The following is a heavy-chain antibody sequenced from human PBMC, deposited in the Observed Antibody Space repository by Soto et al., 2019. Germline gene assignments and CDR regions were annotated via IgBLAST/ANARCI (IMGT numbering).Heavy chain of an antibody. CDR1: GGSFSGYY. CDR2: INHSGST. Sequence: SETLSLTCAVYGGSFSGYYWSWIRQPPGKGLEWIGEINHSGSTNYNPSLKSRVTISVDTSKNRFSLKLSSVTAADTAVYYCARGASIVATQNWFDPWGQGTLVTV. V-gene: IGHV4-34*01. J-gene: IGHJ5*02. D-gene: IGHD5-12*01. CDR3: ARGASIVATQNWFDP.